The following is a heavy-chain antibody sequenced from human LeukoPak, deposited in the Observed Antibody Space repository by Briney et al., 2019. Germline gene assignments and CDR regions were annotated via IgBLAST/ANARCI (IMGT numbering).Heavy chain of an antibody. CDR1: GFTFSNYG. CDR2: IWSDGSNK. D-gene: IGHD3-10*01. V-gene: IGHV3-33*01. Sequence: GGSLRLSCAASGFTFSNYGMHWVRQAPGKGLVWVAVIWSDGSNKYYGDSVKGRFTISRDNSKNTLYLQMNSLRAEDTAMYYCARWYYYGSGSYIDYWGQGTLVTVSS. J-gene: IGHJ4*02. CDR3: ARWYYYGSGSYIDY.